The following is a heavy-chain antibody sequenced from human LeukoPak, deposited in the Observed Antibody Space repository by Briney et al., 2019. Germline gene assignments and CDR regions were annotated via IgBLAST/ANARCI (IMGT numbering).Heavy chain of an antibody. J-gene: IGHJ4*02. V-gene: IGHV3-23*01. D-gene: IGHD3-22*01. CDR1: GFTFSSYA. Sequence: GGSLSLSCAASGFTFSSYAMSWVRQAPGKGLEWVSAISGSGGSTYYADSVKGRFTISRDNSKNTLYLQMNSLRAEDTAVYYCAKSQVMVITYDYWGQGTLVTVSS. CDR2: ISGSGGST. CDR3: AKSQVMVITYDY.